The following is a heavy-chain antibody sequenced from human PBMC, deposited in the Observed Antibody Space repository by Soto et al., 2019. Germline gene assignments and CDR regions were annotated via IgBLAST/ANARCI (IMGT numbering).Heavy chain of an antibody. CDR1: GGTFSSYA. Sequence: QVQLVQSGAEVKKPGSSVKVSCKASGGTFSSYAISWVRQAPGQGLEWMGGIIAGNGNTKFSPKFQGRVSISIDTSAKIAYMEVRSLRSEDTALYYCARGQSSGWTSLDYWGQGTLVTVSS. J-gene: IGHJ4*02. CDR3: ARGQSSGWTSLDY. V-gene: IGHV1-69*06. D-gene: IGHD6-25*01. CDR2: IIAGNGNT.